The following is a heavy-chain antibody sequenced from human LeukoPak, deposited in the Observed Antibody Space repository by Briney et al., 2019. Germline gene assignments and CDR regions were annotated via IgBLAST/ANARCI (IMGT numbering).Heavy chain of an antibody. CDR3: ARVQVVPAARFGNWFDP. Sequence: ASVKVSCKASGYTFTSYGISWVRQAPGQGLEWMGWISAYNGNTNYAQKLQGRVTMTTDTSTSTAYMELRSLRSDDTAVYYCARVQVVPAARFGNWFDPWGQGTLVTVSS. J-gene: IGHJ5*02. CDR1: GYTFTSYG. V-gene: IGHV1-18*01. D-gene: IGHD2-2*01. CDR2: ISAYNGNT.